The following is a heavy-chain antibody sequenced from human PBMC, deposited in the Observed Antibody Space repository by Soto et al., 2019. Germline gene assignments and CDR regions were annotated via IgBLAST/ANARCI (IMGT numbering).Heavy chain of an antibody. CDR3: ARAPESQTLLWFGEPHDAFDI. Sequence: SVKVSCKASGGTFSSYTISWVRQAPGQGLEWMGRIIPILGIANYAQKFQGRVTITTDKSTSTAYMELSSLGSEDTAVYYCARAPESQTLLWFGEPHDAFDIWGQGTMVTVSS. V-gene: IGHV1-69*02. J-gene: IGHJ3*02. D-gene: IGHD3-10*01. CDR1: GGTFSSYT. CDR2: IIPILGIA.